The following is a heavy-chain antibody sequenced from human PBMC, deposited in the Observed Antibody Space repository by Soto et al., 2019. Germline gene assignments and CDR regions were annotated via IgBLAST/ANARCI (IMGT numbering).Heavy chain of an antibody. Sequence: SETLSLTCTVSGGSISSGDYYWSWIRQPPGKGLEWIGYIYYSGSTYYSPSLKSRVTISVDTSKNQFSLKLSSVTAADTAVYYCARGRGYQPLSRFDPWGQGTLVTVSS. CDR3: ARGRGYQPLSRFDP. CDR1: GGSISSGDYY. D-gene: IGHD2-2*01. J-gene: IGHJ5*02. V-gene: IGHV4-30-4*01. CDR2: IYYSGST.